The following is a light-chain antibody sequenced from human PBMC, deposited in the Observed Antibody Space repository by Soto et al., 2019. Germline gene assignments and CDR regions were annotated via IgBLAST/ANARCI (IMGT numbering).Light chain of an antibody. V-gene: IGKV3-20*01. CDR1: QSVSSNN. Sequence: EIVLTQSPGTLSLSPGERATLSCRASQSVSSNNLAWYQQRPGQAPRVVIYGASTRATGIPERFSGSGSGPDFTLTISRLEPEDFAVYYCQQYGRSPFTFGAGTKVDIK. CDR2: GAS. CDR3: QQYGRSPFT. J-gene: IGKJ3*01.